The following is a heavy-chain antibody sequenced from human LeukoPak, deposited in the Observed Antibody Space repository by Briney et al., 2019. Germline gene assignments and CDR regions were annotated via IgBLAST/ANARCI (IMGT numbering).Heavy chain of an antibody. CDR2: IYYSGST. Sequence: SETLSLTCTVSGASVSSGSYYWSWIRQPPGKGLEWIGYIYYSGSTNYNLSLKSRVTISVDTSKNQFPLKLSSVTAADTAVYYCARGSRGYSYGWGQGTLVTVSS. CDR3: ARGSRGYSYG. CDR1: GASVSSGSYY. D-gene: IGHD5-18*01. J-gene: IGHJ4*02. V-gene: IGHV4-61*01.